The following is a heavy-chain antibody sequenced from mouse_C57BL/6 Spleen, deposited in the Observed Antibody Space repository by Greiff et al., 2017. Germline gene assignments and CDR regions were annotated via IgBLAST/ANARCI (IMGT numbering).Heavy chain of an antibody. Sequence: DVQLQESGGGLAQPKGSLKLSCAASGFSFNTYAMNWVRQAPGKGLEWVARIRSKSNNYATYYADSVKDRFTISRDDSESMLYLQMNNLKTEDTARYYCVRGYFDYWGQGTTLTVSS. J-gene: IGHJ2*01. V-gene: IGHV10-1*01. CDR3: VRGYFDY. CDR2: IRSKSNNYAT. CDR1: GFSFNTYA.